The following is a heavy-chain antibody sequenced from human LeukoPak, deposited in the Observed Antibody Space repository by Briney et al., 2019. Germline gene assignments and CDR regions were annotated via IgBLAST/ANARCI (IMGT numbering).Heavy chain of an antibody. D-gene: IGHD1-26*01. V-gene: IGHV1-2*02. CDR1: GYTFTGYY. CDR3: ASYSIVGATPNDAFDI. Sequence: ASVKVSCKASGYTFTGYYMHWVRQAPGQGLEWMGWINPNSGGTNYAQKFQGRVTMTRDTSISTAYMELSRLRSEDTAMYYCASYSIVGATPNDAFDIWGQGTMVTVSS. CDR2: INPNSGGT. J-gene: IGHJ3*02.